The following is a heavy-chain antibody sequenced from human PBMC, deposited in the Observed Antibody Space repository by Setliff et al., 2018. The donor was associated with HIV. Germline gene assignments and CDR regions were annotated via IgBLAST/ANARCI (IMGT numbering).Heavy chain of an antibody. J-gene: IGHJ4*02. Sequence: GGSLRLSCAASGFTFSNYWMHWVRQAPGKGLVWVSRIGRDGTVANYADSVKGRFTISRDNARNTLFLQMNSLGVEDTALYYCGRDVHDAAADNWGRGALVTVSS. CDR2: IGRDGTVA. V-gene: IGHV3-74*01. CDR3: GRDVHDAAADN. CDR1: GFTFSNYW. D-gene: IGHD6-13*01.